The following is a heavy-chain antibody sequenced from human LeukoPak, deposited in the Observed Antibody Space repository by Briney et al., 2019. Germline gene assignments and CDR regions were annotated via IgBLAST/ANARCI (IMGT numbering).Heavy chain of an antibody. V-gene: IGHV4-34*01. CDR3: ARVVTSSLYFFDY. CDR1: GGSFSGYY. CDR2: INHSGST. Sequence: SETLSLTCAVYGGSFSGYYWSWIRQPPGKGLEWIGEINHSGSTNYNPSLKSRVTISVDTSKNQFSMSLKSVTAADTAVYYCARVVTSSLYFFDYWGQGTLVSVSS. D-gene: IGHD2-21*02. J-gene: IGHJ4*02.